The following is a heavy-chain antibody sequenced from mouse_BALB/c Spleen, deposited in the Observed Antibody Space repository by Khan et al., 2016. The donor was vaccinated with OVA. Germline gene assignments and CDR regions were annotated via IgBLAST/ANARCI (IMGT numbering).Heavy chain of an antibody. CDR3: ARLAYYYNSEGFAY. D-gene: IGHD1-1*01. Sequence: VELVVSEGDLVKPGGSLKLSCAASGFTFSTYGMSWVRQTPDRGLEWVATVSSGGTYTFSPDNVKGRFTLFSDNANNTLYLQMSSLKSTDTAMYYCARLAYYYNSEGFAYWGQGTLVTVSA. V-gene: IGHV5-6*01. CDR2: VSSGGTYT. CDR1: GFTFSTYG. J-gene: IGHJ3*01.